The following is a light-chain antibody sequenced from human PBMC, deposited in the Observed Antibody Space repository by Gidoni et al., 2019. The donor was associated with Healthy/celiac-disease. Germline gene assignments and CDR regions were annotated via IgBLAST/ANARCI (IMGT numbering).Light chain of an antibody. CDR3: QQRSNWPPTWK. CDR2: DAS. V-gene: IGKV3-11*01. J-gene: IGKJ1*01. Sequence: EIVLTQSPATLSLSPGERATLSCRASQSVSSYLAWYQQKPGQAPRLLIYDASNRATGIPARFSGSGSGTDFTLTISSLEPEDFAVYYCQQRSNWPPTWKFXQGTKVEIK. CDR1: QSVSSY.